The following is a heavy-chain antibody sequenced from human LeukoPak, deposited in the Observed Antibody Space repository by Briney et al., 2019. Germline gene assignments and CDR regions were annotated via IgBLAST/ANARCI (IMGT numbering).Heavy chain of an antibody. CDR2: IIPIFGTA. J-gene: IGHJ4*02. CDR3: ARDLTAAGTSLFDY. D-gene: IGHD6-13*01. Sequence: GSSVKVSCKASGGTFSSYAISWVRQAPGQGLEWMGGIIPIFGTANYAQKFQGRVTITADKSTSTAYMELSSLRSEDTAVYYCARDLTAAGTSLFDYWGQGTLVTVSS. V-gene: IGHV1-69*06. CDR1: GGTFSSYA.